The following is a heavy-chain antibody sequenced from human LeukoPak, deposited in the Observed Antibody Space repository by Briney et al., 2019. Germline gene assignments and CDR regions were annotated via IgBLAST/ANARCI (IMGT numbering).Heavy chain of an antibody. CDR1: GYTFANYG. Sequence: ASVKVSCKASGYTFANYGITWVRQAPGQGLEWMGWISGYNGNTNYAQKLQGRVTMTTDTSTSTAYMELRSLRSDDTAIHYCARGTTRFGELWDWFDPWGQGTLVTVSS. J-gene: IGHJ5*02. CDR3: ARGTTRFGELWDWFDP. CDR2: ISGYNGNT. D-gene: IGHD3-10*01. V-gene: IGHV1-18*01.